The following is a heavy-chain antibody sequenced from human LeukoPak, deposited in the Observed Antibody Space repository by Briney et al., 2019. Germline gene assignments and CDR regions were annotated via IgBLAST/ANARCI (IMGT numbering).Heavy chain of an antibody. V-gene: IGHV3-23*01. CDR2: IRDSAYRT. CDR1: RFTFSNYA. CDR3: ARAGVRGVDIPVFVYYYMDV. D-gene: IGHD3-10*01. J-gene: IGHJ6*03. Sequence: GGSLRLSCAASRFTFSNYAMSWVRQAPGKGLEWVSSIRDSAYRTYYADSVKGRFTISRDNAKNSLYLQMNSLRAEDTAVYYCARAGVRGVDIPVFVYYYMDVWGKGTTVTVSS.